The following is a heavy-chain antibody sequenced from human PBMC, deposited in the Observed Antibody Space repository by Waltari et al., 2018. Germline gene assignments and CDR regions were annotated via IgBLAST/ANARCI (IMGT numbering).Heavy chain of an antibody. CDR2: IREDGGDT. CDR1: GCDFGTFW. Sequence: EVQLVQSGGGLVHPGGSLRLPCVTSGCDFGTFWMSWVRQAPGKGLEWVANIREDGGDTYYLDSVKGRFTISRDNANNSLYLEMDSLTVEDTGVYYCVTRVAAAGWGQGTLVTVSS. V-gene: IGHV3-7*01. CDR3: VTRVAAAG. J-gene: IGHJ4*02. D-gene: IGHD6-25*01.